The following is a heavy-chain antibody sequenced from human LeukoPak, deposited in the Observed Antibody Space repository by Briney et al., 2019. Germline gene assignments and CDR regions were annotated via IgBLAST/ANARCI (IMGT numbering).Heavy chain of an antibody. CDR2: INPYNGDT. V-gene: IGHV1-18*01. CDR1: GYSFSDYG. Sequence: ASVKVSCRASGYSFSDYGISWVRQAPGQGLEWIGWINPYNGDTNYPQKLQGRVTMTTDTSANTAYMNLRSLRPDDTAVYYCARDQGVLRSSEWLCFGMDVWGQGTTVSVSS. D-gene: IGHD3-3*01. J-gene: IGHJ6*02. CDR3: ARDQGVLRSSEWLCFGMDV.